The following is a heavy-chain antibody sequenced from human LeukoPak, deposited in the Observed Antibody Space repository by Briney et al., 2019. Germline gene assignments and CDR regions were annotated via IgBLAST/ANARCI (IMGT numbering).Heavy chain of an antibody. D-gene: IGHD3-22*01. J-gene: IGHJ1*01. Sequence: GGSLRLSCAVSGFTVSSNYMSWVRQAPGKGLEGVSGISGSGGITNYADSVKGRFTISRDNSKNTLYLQMNSLRAEDTAVYYCAKRDHYDSSGYAPLFQHWGQGTLVTVSS. V-gene: IGHV3-23*01. CDR1: GFTVSSNY. CDR2: ISGSGGIT. CDR3: AKRDHYDSSGYAPLFQH.